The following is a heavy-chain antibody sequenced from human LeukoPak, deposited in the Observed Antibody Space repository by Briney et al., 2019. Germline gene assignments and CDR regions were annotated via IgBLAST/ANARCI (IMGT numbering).Heavy chain of an antibody. CDR3: ARGLDWYGSSCGY. CDR1: GGSFSGYY. D-gene: IGHD6-13*01. CDR2: INHSGST. J-gene: IGHJ4*02. V-gene: IGHV4-34*01. Sequence: PSETLSLTCAVYGGSFSGYYWSWIRQPPGKGLEWIGEINHSGSTNYNPSLKSRVTISVDTSKNQFSLKLSSVTAADTAVYYCARGLDWYGSSCGYWGQGTLVTVSS.